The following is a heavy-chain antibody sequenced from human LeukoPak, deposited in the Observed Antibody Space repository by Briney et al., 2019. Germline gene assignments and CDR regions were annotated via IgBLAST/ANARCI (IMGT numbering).Heavy chain of an antibody. J-gene: IGHJ3*02. CDR3: ARDGDGRAFDI. CDR1: GGSFSGYY. D-gene: IGHD1-26*01. CDR2: INHSGST. Sequence: PSETLSLTCAVYGGSFSGYYWSWIRQPPGKGLEWIGEINHSGSTNYNPSLKSRVTISVDTSKNQFSLKLSSVTAADTAVYYCARDGDGRAFDIWGQGTMVTVSS. V-gene: IGHV4-34*01.